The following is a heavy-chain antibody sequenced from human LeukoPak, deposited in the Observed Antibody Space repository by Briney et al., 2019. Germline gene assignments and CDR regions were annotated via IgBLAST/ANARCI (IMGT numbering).Heavy chain of an antibody. V-gene: IGHV3-23*01. CDR3: AKYREAEYCSGGSCYAGNEAFDI. J-gene: IGHJ3*02. Sequence: GGSLRLSCAASGFTFSSYGMSWVRQAPGKGLEWVSAISGSAGSTDYADSVKGRFTISRDNSKNTLYLQINSLRAEDTAVYYCAKYREAEYCSGGSCYAGNEAFDIWGQGTMVAVSS. D-gene: IGHD2-15*01. CDR2: ISGSAGST. CDR1: GFTFSSYG.